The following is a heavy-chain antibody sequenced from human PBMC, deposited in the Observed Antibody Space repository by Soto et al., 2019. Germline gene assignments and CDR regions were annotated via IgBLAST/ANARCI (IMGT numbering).Heavy chain of an antibody. D-gene: IGHD6-19*01. J-gene: IGHJ4*02. CDR3: ARLAVAGGYYFDY. CDR2: IWYDGTNK. CDR1: GFTFSDYA. Sequence: QVQLVESGGGVVQPGKSLRLSCAASGFTFSDYAMHWVRQAPGKGLEWVVVIWYDGTNKYYADSVKGRFTISRDNSKNPRYLQMNSLSSEDTAIYYCARLAVAGGYYFDYWGQGILVTVSS. V-gene: IGHV3-33*01.